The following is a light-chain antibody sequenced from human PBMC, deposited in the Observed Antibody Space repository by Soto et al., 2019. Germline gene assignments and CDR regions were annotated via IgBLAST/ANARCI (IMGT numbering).Light chain of an antibody. CDR1: QSISSN. V-gene: IGKV3-15*01. CDR2: GAS. Sequence: EIVMTQSPATLSVSPGERATLSCRASQSISSNLAWFQQKPGQAPRLLIYGASTRATGIPGRFSGSGSGTEFTLTISRLQSEDSAVYYCQQYNNWQWTFGQGTKVEI. CDR3: QQYNNWQWT. J-gene: IGKJ1*01.